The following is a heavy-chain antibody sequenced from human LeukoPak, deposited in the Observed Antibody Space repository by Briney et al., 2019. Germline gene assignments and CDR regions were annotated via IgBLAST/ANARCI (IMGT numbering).Heavy chain of an antibody. CDR3: TTDPIYYYDSSGWPAFDI. Sequence: PGGSLRLSCAASGFTFSNAWMSWVRQAPGKGLEWVGRIKSKTDGGTTDYAAPVKGRFTISRDDSKNTLYLQMNSLKTEDTAVYYCTTDPIYYYDSSGWPAFDIWGQGTMVTVSS. V-gene: IGHV3-15*01. D-gene: IGHD3-22*01. CDR2: IKSKTDGGTT. CDR1: GFTFSNAW. J-gene: IGHJ3*02.